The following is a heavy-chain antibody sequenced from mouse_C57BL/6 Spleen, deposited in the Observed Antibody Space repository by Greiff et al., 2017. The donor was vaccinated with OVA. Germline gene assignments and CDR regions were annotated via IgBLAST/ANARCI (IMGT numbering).Heavy chain of an antibody. CDR2: ISSGSSTI. J-gene: IGHJ4*01. Sequence: EVMLVESGGGLVKPGGSLKLSCAASGFTFSDYGMHWVRQAPEKGLEWVAYISSGSSTIYYAATVKGRFTISRDNAKNTLFLQMTSLRSEDTAMYYGARTYYSNYGGGAMDYWGQGTSVTVSS. CDR1: GFTFSDYG. CDR3: ARTYYSNYGGGAMDY. V-gene: IGHV5-17*01. D-gene: IGHD2-5*01.